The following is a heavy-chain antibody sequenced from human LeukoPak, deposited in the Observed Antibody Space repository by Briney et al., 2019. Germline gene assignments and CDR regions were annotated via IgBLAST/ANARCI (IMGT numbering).Heavy chain of an antibody. D-gene: IGHD2-21*02. CDR2: INDSGGST. Sequence: GASLRLSCAASGFTFSSYAISWVRQAPGKGLEWVSGINDSGGSTYYADSVKGRFTISRDSSKNTLYLQMNSLRAEDTAVYYCAKGVDTRRRIGMRVLVTYYFDYWGQGTLVTVSS. J-gene: IGHJ4*02. CDR3: AKGVDTRRRIGMRVLVTYYFDY. V-gene: IGHV3-23*01. CDR1: GFTFSSYA.